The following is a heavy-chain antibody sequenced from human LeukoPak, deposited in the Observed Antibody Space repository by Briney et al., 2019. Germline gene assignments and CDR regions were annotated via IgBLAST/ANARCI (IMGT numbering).Heavy chain of an antibody. Sequence: PSETLSLTCAVSGYSISSGYYWGWIRQPPGKGLEWIGSIYHSGSTYYNPSLKSRVTISVDTSKNQFSLKLSSVTAADTAVYYCPRKRWFGELFLFDYWGQGTLVTVSS. CDR2: IYHSGST. CDR1: GYSISSGYY. CDR3: PRKRWFGELFLFDY. V-gene: IGHV4-38-2*01. D-gene: IGHD3-10*01. J-gene: IGHJ4*02.